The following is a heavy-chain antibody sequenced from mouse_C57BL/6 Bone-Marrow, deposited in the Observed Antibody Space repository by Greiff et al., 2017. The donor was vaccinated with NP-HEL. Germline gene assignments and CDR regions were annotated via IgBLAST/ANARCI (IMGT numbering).Heavy chain of an antibody. Sequence: VQLQQSGAELVRPGASVKLSCTASGFNIKDDYMHWVKQRPEQGLEWIGWIDPENGDTEYVSKFQGKATITADTSSNTAYLQLSSLTSEDTAVDYCTRGDYDGRGFAYWGQGTLVTVSA. J-gene: IGHJ3*01. CDR1: GFNIKDDY. CDR3: TRGDYDGRGFAY. CDR2: IDPENGDT. V-gene: IGHV14-4*01. D-gene: IGHD2-4*01.